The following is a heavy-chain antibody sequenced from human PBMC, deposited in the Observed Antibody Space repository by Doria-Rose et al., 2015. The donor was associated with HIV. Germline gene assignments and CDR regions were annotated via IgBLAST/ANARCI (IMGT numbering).Heavy chain of an antibody. CDR3: AKAPIIGPKYYFYMDV. D-gene: IGHD3-3*01. V-gene: IGHV3-9*01. J-gene: IGHJ6*03. Sequence: VQLQESGGGLVQPGRSLGLSGVGSGFSFESYAMHWVRLAPGKGLEWVAGISWDSGAKGNADSVEGRFTISRDNAKKSVYLEMRSLRPEDTAFYYCAKAPIIGPKYYFYMDVWGKGTSVTVSS. CDR2: ISWDSGAK. CDR1: GFSFESYA.